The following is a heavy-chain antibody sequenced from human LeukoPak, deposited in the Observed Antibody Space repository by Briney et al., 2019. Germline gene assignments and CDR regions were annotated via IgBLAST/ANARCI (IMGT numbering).Heavy chain of an antibody. V-gene: IGHV4-59*08. CDR3: ARGRIGGSF. CDR2: IYYSGST. Sequence: SETLSLTCTVSDDSISSYYWSWIRQPPGKGLEWIGCIYYSGSTNYNPSLKSRVTISVDTSKNHFSLRLSSVTAADTAVYYCARGRIGGSFWGQGTLVTVSS. CDR1: DDSISSYY. J-gene: IGHJ4*02. D-gene: IGHD2-15*01.